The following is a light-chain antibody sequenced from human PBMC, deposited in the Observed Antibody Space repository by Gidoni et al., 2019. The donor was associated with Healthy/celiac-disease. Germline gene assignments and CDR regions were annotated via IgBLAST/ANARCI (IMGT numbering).Light chain of an antibody. CDR2: DAS. CDR3: QQFNSYLPYT. Sequence: AIQLTQSPSSLSASVGDRVTITCRASQGISSALAWYQQKPGKAPKLLIYDASSLESGVPSRFSGSVSGTDFTLTISSLQPEDFATYYCQQFNSYLPYTFGQGTKLEIK. CDR1: QGISSA. V-gene: IGKV1-13*02. J-gene: IGKJ2*01.